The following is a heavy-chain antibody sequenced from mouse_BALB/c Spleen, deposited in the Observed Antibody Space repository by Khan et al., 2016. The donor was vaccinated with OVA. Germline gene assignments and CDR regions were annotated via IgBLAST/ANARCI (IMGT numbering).Heavy chain of an antibody. CDR3: ARWFAY. J-gene: IGHJ3*01. Sequence: VQLKQSGPGLVKPSQSLSLTCTVTGYSINSDYAWNWIRQFPGNKLEWMGYINYSGGTSYLPSLKSRISITRDTSKNQVFLQLNSVTTEDSATYYCARWFAYWGQGTLVTVS. CDR1: GYSINSDYA. V-gene: IGHV3-2*02. CDR2: INYSGGT.